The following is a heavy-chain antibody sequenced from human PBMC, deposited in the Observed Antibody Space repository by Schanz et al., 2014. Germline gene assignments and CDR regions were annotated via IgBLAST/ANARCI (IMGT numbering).Heavy chain of an antibody. Sequence: EVQLVESGGGLVQPGGSLRLSCAASGFMFSHYWMHWVRQAPGKGLVWVARVNSNGATTDYADSVKGRFTIARDNAKHMLYLQMDSLGAEDTAVYYCAGGQNYRFDFWGQGTLVTVSS. CDR3: AGGQNYRFDF. CDR2: VNSNGATT. CDR1: GFMFSHYW. J-gene: IGHJ4*02. D-gene: IGHD1-7*01. V-gene: IGHV3-74*01.